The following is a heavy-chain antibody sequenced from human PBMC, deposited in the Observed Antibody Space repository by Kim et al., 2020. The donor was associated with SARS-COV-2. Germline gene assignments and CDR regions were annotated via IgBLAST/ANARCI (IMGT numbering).Heavy chain of an antibody. Sequence: GGSLRLSCAASGFTFSSYAMHWVRQAPGKGLEWVAVISYDGSNKYYADSVKGRFTISRDNSKNTLYLQMNSLRAEDTSVYYCARASRGGYYYGMDVWGQGTTVTVSS. CDR1: GFTFSSYA. D-gene: IGHD3-10*01. CDR2: ISYDGSNK. J-gene: IGHJ6*02. V-gene: IGHV3-30-3*01. CDR3: ARASRGGYYYGMDV.